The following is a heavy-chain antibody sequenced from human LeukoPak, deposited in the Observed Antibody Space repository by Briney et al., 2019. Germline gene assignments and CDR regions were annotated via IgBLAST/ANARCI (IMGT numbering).Heavy chain of an antibody. J-gene: IGHJ4*02. D-gene: IGHD2-15*01. CDR3: AKSLFNPRRVVAATFDY. CDR2: IWYNGSNK. CDR1: GFTFSSYG. V-gene: IGHV3-33*06. Sequence: PGRSLRLSCAASGFTFSSYGMHWVRQAPGKGLEWVAVIWYNGSNKYYADSVKGRFTISRDNSKNTLYLQMNSPRAEDTAVYYCAKSLFNPRRVVAATFDYWGQGTLVTVSS.